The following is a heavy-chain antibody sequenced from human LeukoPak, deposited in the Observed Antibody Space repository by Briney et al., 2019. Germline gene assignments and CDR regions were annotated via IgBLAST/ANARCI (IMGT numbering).Heavy chain of an antibody. V-gene: IGHV4-39*01. Sequence: PSETLSLTCSVSGGSISSSGYYWHWIRQPPGTGLEWVGSIYYSGTTYYHSSLKSRVTISEDTSKTRFSLMLTSVTAADTAVYYCARQVSDYFYYYIDVWGEGTTVIVS. CDR1: GGSISSSGYY. J-gene: IGHJ6*03. CDR3: ARQVSDYFYYYIDV. CDR2: IYYSGTT.